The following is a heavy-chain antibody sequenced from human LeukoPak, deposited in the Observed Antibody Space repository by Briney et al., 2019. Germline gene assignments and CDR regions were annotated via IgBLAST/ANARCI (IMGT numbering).Heavy chain of an antibody. Sequence: GGSLRLSCAASGFSFGSYGMHWVRQAPGKGLEWVAFIRYDGSNKYYADSVKGRFTISRDNSKNTLYLQMNSLRAEDTAVYYCAKCQAYYDFWSGYRPINDALDIWGQGTMVTVSS. CDR3: AKCQAYYDFWSGYRPINDALDI. J-gene: IGHJ3*02. D-gene: IGHD3-3*01. CDR2: IRYDGSNK. CDR1: GFSFGSYG. V-gene: IGHV3-30*02.